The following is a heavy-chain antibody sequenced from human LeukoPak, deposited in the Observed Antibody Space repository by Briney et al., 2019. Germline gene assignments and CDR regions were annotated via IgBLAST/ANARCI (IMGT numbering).Heavy chain of an antibody. Sequence: SETLSLTCTVSGGNINSHYWGWIRQPPGKVLEYIGYISYTGSAIYSPSLESRVTISIDTSKKQFSLNLRSVNTADTAVYYCARVDLGGSGYFFDLWGQGAPVTVSS. CDR2: ISYTGSA. J-gene: IGHJ4*02. V-gene: IGHV4-59*11. CDR3: ARVDLGGSGYFFDL. D-gene: IGHD3-22*01. CDR1: GGNINSHY.